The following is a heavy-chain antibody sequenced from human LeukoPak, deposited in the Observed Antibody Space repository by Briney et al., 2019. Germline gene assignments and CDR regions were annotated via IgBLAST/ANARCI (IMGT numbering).Heavy chain of an antibody. CDR1: GFTFSDYY. Sequence: PGGSLRLSCAASGFTFSDYYMSWIRQAPGKGLEWVSYISSSGSTIYYADSVKGRFTISRDNSKNTLYLQMNSLRAEDTAVYYCAKDLYCSSTSCDAPPGDYWGQGTLVTVSS. J-gene: IGHJ4*02. V-gene: IGHV3-11*01. CDR3: AKDLYCSSTSCDAPPGDY. CDR2: ISSSGSTI. D-gene: IGHD2-2*01.